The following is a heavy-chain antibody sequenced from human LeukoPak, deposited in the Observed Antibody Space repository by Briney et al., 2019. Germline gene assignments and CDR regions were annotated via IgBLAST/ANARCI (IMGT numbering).Heavy chain of an antibody. J-gene: IGHJ4*02. CDR3: AHRRPGHLTGWDNSYFDN. Sequence: SGPTLVIPTQTLTLTCTFSGFSLYSSGVGVGWIRQPPGRALEWLAVIYWDDDKRYNPSLRSRLTMSKDASRNQVFLVVANMDPVDTATYYCAHRRPGHLTGWDNSYFDNWGPGTLVTVSP. CDR2: IYWDDDK. D-gene: IGHD1/OR15-1a*01. CDR1: GFSLYSSGVG. V-gene: IGHV2-5*02.